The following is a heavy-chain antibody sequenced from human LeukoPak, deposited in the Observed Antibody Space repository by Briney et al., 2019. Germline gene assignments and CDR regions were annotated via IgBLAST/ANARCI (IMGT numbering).Heavy chain of an antibody. CDR2: IFPDDSDT. CDR1: GHTFISYW. J-gene: IGHJ4*02. Sequence: GESLKISCKGSGHTFISYWIGWVRQMPGKGLEWMGIIFPDDSDTRYSPSFQGQVLISVDKSITTAYLQWGSLKASDSAMYYCARLSTSVAGPDYWGQGTLVTVSS. V-gene: IGHV5-51*01. CDR3: ARLSTSVAGPDY. D-gene: IGHD6-19*01.